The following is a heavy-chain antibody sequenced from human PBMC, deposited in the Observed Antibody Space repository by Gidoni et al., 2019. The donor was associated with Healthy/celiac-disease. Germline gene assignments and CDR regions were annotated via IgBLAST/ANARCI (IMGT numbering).Heavy chain of an antibody. J-gene: IGHJ4*02. CDR2: ISYDGSNK. CDR3: ARGGAWVAQYYFDY. Sequence: QVQLVESGGGVVQPGRSLRLSCSASGFTFSSYAMHLVRQAPGKGLEWVAVISYDGSNKYYADSVKGRFTISRDNSKNTLYLQMNSLRAEDTAVYYCARGGAWVAQYYFDYWGQGTLVTVSS. V-gene: IGHV3-30-3*01. CDR1: GFTFSSYA. D-gene: IGHD2-15*01.